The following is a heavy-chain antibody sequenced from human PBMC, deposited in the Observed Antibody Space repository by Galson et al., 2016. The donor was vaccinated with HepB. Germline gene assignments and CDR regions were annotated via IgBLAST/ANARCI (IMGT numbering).Heavy chain of an antibody. Sequence: SLRLSCAASGFLFSSHAMHWVRQAPGKGLEWLALISYDGSVEYYAASVKGRFTLSRDNSKNTMYVHMTGLRAEDTAVYYCAKSPATAGAYYFDSWGQGTLVTASS. V-gene: IGHV3-30*04. CDR1: GFLFSSHA. CDR3: AKSPATAGAYYFDS. J-gene: IGHJ4*02. CDR2: ISYDGSVE. D-gene: IGHD6-13*01.